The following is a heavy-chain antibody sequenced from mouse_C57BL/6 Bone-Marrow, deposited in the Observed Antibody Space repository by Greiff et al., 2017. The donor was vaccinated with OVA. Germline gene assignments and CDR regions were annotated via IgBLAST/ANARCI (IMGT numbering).Heavy chain of an antibody. D-gene: IGHD1-1*01. J-gene: IGHJ4*01. Sequence: QVQLQQPGAELVRPGSSVKLSCKASGYTFTSYWMDWVKQRPGQGLEWIGNIYPSDSETHYNQKFKDKATLTVDKSSSTAYMQLSSLTSEDSAVYYCARGGPDYGSLYYYAMDDWGQGTSVTVSS. CDR2: IYPSDSET. CDR3: ARGGPDYGSLYYYAMDD. V-gene: IGHV1-61*01. CDR1: GYTFTSYW.